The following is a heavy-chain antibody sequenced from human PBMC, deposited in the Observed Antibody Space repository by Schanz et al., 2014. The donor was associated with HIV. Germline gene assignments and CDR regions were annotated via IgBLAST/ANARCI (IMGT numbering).Heavy chain of an antibody. CDR1: GSFGGTW. CDR3: ARGPFPGFSVSAYYFYSGLDV. V-gene: IGHV4-34*02. CDR2: INHSGST. Sequence: QVQLQQWGAGLLKPSETLSLTCAVYGSFGGTWWNWLRQPPGKGLEWIGEINHSGSTNYNPSLKIRVTISVDTSKNQFSLRLRSVTAADTGVYFCARGPFPGFSVSAYYFYSGLDVWGQGTAVTVSS. D-gene: IGHD3-16*01. J-gene: IGHJ6*02.